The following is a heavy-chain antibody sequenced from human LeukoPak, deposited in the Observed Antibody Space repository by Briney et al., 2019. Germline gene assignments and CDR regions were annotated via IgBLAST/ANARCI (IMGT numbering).Heavy chain of an antibody. Sequence: GESLKISCKGSGYSFTKHRIAWVRQMPGKGLKWMGIIFPGDSDTRYSPSFQGQVTISADKSISTAYLQWSSLKASDTAMYYCARGSGSYVHWGQGTLVTVSS. CDR1: GYSFTKHR. D-gene: IGHD6-19*01. CDR3: ARGSGSYVH. CDR2: IFPGDSDT. J-gene: IGHJ1*01. V-gene: IGHV5-51*01.